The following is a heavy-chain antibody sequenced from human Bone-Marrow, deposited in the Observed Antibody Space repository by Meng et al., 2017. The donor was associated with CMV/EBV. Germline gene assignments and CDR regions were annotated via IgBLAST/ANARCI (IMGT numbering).Heavy chain of an antibody. D-gene: IGHD3-22*01. CDR1: GYRLTAYY. Sequence: ASVKVSCKASGYRLTAYYIHWVRQAPGQGLEWMGWIKSSDGGTLYAQKFQGRVTMTRDASIRTAYMELNSLTSDDSAVYYCARDVNYYDSSGPSVDFDYWGQGTLVTVSS. V-gene: IGHV1-2*02. CDR3: ARDVNYYDSSGPSVDFDY. CDR2: IKSSDGGT. J-gene: IGHJ4*02.